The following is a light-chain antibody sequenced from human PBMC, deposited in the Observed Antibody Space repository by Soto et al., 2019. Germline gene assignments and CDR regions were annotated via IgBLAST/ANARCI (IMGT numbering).Light chain of an antibody. Sequence: QSVLTQPPSASGTPGQRVTISCSGSSSNIGSNHVYWYQQFPGMAPKLLMYRSDQRPTGVPDRFSGSRSGTSASLAISGLRSDDEADYYCSARDDFLSGVVFGGGTKLTAL. CDR1: SSNIGSNH. CDR2: RSD. V-gene: IGLV1-47*01. CDR3: SARDDFLSGVV. J-gene: IGLJ2*01.